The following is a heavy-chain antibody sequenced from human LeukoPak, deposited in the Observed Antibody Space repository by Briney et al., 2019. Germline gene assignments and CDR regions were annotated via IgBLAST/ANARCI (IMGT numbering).Heavy chain of an antibody. CDR3: AREGLALDYYYYMDV. D-gene: IGHD6-6*01. J-gene: IGHJ6*03. CDR2: INPNSGGT. CDR1: GYTFTGDY. V-gene: IGHV1-2*02. Sequence: ASVKVSCKASGYTFTGDYMHWVRQAPGQGLEGMGWINPNSGGTNYAQTFQGRVTMTRDTAISTAYMELSRLRSDDTAVYCCAREGLALDYYYYMDVWGKGTTVTVSS.